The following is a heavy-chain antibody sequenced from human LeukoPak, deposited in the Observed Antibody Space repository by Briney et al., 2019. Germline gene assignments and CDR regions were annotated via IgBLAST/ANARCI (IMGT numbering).Heavy chain of an antibody. CDR3: PRRACPTTSPNSYDTSGYYLWDFNY. D-gene: IGHD3-22*01. J-gene: IGHJ4*02. CDR2: MNPNSGNT. V-gene: IGHV1-8*01. CDR1: GYTFTSYD. Sequence: ASVKVSCKASGYTFTSYDINWVRQATGQGLEWMGWMNPNSGNTGYAQKFQGRVTMTRNTSISTAYMELSSLRSERTAVHYFPRRACPTTSPNSYDTSGYYLWDFNYWGRGTLVTVSS.